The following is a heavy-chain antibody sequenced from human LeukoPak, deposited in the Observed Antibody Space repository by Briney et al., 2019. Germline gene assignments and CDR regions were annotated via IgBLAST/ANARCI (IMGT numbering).Heavy chain of an antibody. J-gene: IGHJ6*02. CDR1: GFTFGGHA. D-gene: IGHD5-18*01. Sequence: PGGSLRLSCTASGFTFGGHAMSWVRQAPGKGLEWVGFIRSKTYGGTTEYAASVKGRFTISRDDSKSIAYLQMNSLKTEDTAVYYCTRGPIQQRLYYGMDVWGQGTTVTVSS. CDR3: TRGPIQQRLYYGMDV. CDR2: IRSKTYGGTT. V-gene: IGHV3-49*04.